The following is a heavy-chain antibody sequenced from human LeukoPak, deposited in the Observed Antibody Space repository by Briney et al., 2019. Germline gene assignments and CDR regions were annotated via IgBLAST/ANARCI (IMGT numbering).Heavy chain of an antibody. D-gene: IGHD4/OR15-4a*01. CDR3: VGTLTMDAFDI. CDR1: GFTFSSYA. J-gene: IGHJ3*02. Sequence: GSLRLSCAASGFTFSSYAMSWIRQPPGKGLEWIGEINHSGSTNYNPSLKSRVTISVDTSKNQFSLKLSSVTAADTAVYYCVGTLTMDAFDIWGQGTMVTVSS. CDR2: INHSGST. V-gene: IGHV4-34*08.